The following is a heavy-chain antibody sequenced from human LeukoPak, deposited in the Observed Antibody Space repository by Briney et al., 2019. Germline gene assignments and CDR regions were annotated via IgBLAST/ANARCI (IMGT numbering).Heavy chain of an antibody. J-gene: IGHJ4*02. Sequence: GASVKVSCKASGYTFTGYYMHWVRQAPGQGLEWMGWINPNSGGTNYAQKFQGRVTMTRDTSISTAYMELSRLRSDDTAVYYCAKVAGHCSSTSCYYWGQGTLVTVSS. V-gene: IGHV1-2*02. D-gene: IGHD2-2*01. CDR1: GYTFTGYY. CDR3: AKVAGHCSSTSCYY. CDR2: INPNSGGT.